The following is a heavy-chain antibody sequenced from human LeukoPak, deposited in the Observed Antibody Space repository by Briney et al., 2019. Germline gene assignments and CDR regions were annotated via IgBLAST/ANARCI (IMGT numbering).Heavy chain of an antibody. CDR2: ISGSSSYA. V-gene: IGHV3-11*03. CDR1: GFTFSDYY. J-gene: IGHJ4*02. D-gene: IGHD3-10*01. Sequence: GGSLRLSCAASGFTFSDYYMSWIRQAPGKGLEWVSYISGSSSYANYADSVKGRFTIFRDNAKNSLYLQMSSLRVEDTAVYYCARMGYYCGSGSYGDSWGQGTLVTVSS. CDR3: ARMGYYCGSGSYGDS.